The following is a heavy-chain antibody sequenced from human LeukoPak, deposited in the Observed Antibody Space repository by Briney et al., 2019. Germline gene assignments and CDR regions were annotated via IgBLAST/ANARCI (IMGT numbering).Heavy chain of an antibody. CDR3: ASHWGSYYYYYMDV. CDR1: GGTFSSYA. D-gene: IGHD7-27*01. CDR2: IIPIFGTA. V-gene: IGHV1-69*05. J-gene: IGHJ6*03. Sequence: SAKVSCKASGGTFSSYAISWVRQAPGQGLEWMGGIIPIFGTANYAQKFQGRVTITTDESTSTAYMELSSLRSEDTAVYYCASHWGSYYYYYMDVWGKGTTVTVSS.